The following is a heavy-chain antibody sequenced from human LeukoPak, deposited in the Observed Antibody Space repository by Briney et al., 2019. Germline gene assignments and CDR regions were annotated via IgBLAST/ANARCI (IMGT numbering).Heavy chain of an antibody. D-gene: IGHD3-10*01. CDR2: TNYRSRWST. CDR3: AKGGSGSYAFDI. J-gene: IGHJ3*02. CDR1: GDSVSSNSAA. V-gene: IGHV6-1*01. Sequence: SQTLSLNCDISGDSVSSNSAAWNWIRQSPSRGLEWLGKTNYRSRWSTDYAPSVRSRMTINPDTSKNQISLQLNFVTPEDTAVYYCAKGGSGSYAFDIWGQGTMVTVSS.